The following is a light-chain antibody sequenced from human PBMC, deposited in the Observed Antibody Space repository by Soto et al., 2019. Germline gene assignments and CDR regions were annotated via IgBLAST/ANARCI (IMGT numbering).Light chain of an antibody. Sequence: QSALTPPASLSGSPGQSITNSCTGTSSDIGTYDCVSWFQQHPGKAPKLMISEVNTRLSGVSNGFSGSKSGNTAYLTISGLQLEQEPESSCFSFKTTSTHVFGTGTKVTV. CDR2: EVN. V-gene: IGLV2-14*01. CDR1: SSDIGTYDC. CDR3: FSFKTTSTHV. J-gene: IGLJ1*01.